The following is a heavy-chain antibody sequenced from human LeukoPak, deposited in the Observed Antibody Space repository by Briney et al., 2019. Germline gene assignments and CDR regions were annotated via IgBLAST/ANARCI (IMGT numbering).Heavy chain of an antibody. J-gene: IGHJ4*02. CDR3: ARGGYSYGLVY. Sequence: GGSLRLSCAASGFTFSNAWMSWVRQAPGKGLEWVGRIKSRTDGGTTDYAAPVKGRFTISRDDSKNTLYLQMNSLKTEDTAVYYCARGGYSYGLVYWGQGTLVTVSS. CDR2: IKSRTDGGTT. CDR1: GFTFSNAW. D-gene: IGHD5-18*01. V-gene: IGHV3-15*01.